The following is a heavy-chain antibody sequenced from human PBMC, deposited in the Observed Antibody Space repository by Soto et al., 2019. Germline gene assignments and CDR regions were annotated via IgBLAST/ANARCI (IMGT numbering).Heavy chain of an antibody. CDR2: IFYTGST. V-gene: IGHV4-30-4*01. CDR3: ARVKATLYRHYYFDY. J-gene: IGHJ4*02. D-gene: IGHD5-12*01. Sequence: SETLSLTCIVSGGTINSGDYFWSWIRQPPGKGLEWIGSIFYTGSTYYSPSLKSRASMSMDTSKNLISLRLRSLTAADTAVYFCARVKATLYRHYYFDYWGQGTPVTVSS. CDR1: GGTINSGDYF.